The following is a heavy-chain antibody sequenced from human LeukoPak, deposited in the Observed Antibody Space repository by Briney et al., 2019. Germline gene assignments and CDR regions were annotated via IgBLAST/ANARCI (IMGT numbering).Heavy chain of an antibody. CDR2: IYYSGST. J-gene: IGHJ5*02. D-gene: IGHD6-6*01. CDR3: ARHLPGPMSIAARVFDP. Sequence: SGTLSLTCTVSGGSISSGGYYWSWIRQHPGKGLEWIGYIYYSGSTNYNPSLKSRVTISVDTSKNQFSLKLSSVTAADTAVYYCARHLPGPMSIAARVFDPWGQGTLVTVSS. CDR1: GGSISSGGYY. V-gene: IGHV4-61*08.